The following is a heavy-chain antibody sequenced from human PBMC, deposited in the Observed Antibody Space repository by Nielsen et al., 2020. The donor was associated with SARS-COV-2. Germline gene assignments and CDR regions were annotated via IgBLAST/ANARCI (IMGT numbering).Heavy chain of an antibody. CDR2: INWNGGST. J-gene: IGHJ6*02. CDR3: ARDLGVGATRDYYYYGMDV. CDR1: GFTFDDYG. Sequence: GGSLRLSCAASGFTFDDYGMSWVRQAPGKGLEWVSGINWNGGSTGYADSVKGRFTISRDNAKNTLYLQMNSLRAEDTAVYYCARDLGVGATRDYYYYGMDVWGQGTTVTVSS. V-gene: IGHV3-20*04. D-gene: IGHD1-26*01.